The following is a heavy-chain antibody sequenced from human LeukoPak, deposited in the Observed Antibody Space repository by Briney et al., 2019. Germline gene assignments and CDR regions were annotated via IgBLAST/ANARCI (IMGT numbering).Heavy chain of an antibody. D-gene: IGHD3-22*01. CDR2: IYYSGRT. CDR3: RLLVDNDSSGDPDTFDM. Sequence: SETLSLTCTVSGVSITRHYWRCIRQAPGKGLEWIGFIYYSGRTKYNPSLQSRVTISLDTSEKKFSLKVTSVTASDTAVYYCRLLVDNDSSGDPDTFDMWGQGTVVTVSS. V-gene: IGHV4-59*08. CDR1: GVSITRHY. J-gene: IGHJ3*02.